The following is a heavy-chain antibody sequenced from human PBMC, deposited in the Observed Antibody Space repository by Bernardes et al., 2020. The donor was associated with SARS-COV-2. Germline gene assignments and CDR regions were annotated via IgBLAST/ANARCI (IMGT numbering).Heavy chain of an antibody. CDR2: INHSGST. CDR3: AREREELLWFGEPTFDI. J-gene: IGHJ3*02. D-gene: IGHD3-10*01. Sequence: SETLSLTCAVYGGSFSGYYWSWIRQPPGKGLEWIGEINHSGSTNYNPSLKSRVTISVDTSKNQFSLKLSSVTAADTAVYYCAREREELLWFGEPTFDIWGQGTMVTVSS. V-gene: IGHV4-34*01. CDR1: GGSFSGYY.